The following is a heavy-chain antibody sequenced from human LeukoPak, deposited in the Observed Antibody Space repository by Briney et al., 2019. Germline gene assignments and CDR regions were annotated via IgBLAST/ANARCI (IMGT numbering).Heavy chain of an antibody. D-gene: IGHD2-2*01. J-gene: IGHJ6*02. Sequence: ASVKVSYKASGYTFTSYGISWVRQAPGQGLEWMGWISAYNGNTNYAQKLQGRVTMTTDTSTSTAYMELRSLRSDDTAVYYCARAVVVPAASRQTHVPNYYYYGMDVWGQGTTVTVSS. V-gene: IGHV1-18*01. CDR2: ISAYNGNT. CDR3: ARAVVVPAASRQTHVPNYYYYGMDV. CDR1: GYTFTSYG.